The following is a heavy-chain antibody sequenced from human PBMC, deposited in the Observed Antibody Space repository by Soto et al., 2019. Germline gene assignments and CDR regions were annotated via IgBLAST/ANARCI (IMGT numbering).Heavy chain of an antibody. CDR3: ASSIVVVPAATYPYYYYGMDV. Sequence: SVKVSCKASGYTFTSYGISWVRQAPGQGLEWMGWISAYNGNTNYAQKLQGRVTMTTDTSTSTAYMELRSLRSDDTAVYYCASSIVVVPAATYPYYYYGMDVWGQGTTVTGSS. D-gene: IGHD2-2*01. V-gene: IGHV1-18*04. J-gene: IGHJ6*02. CDR2: ISAYNGNT. CDR1: GYTFTSYG.